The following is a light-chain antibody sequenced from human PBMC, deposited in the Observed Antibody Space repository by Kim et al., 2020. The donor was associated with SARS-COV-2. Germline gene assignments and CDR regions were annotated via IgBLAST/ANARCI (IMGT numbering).Light chain of an antibody. V-gene: IGKV3-15*01. CDR3: QHYNNWPS. Sequence: SVSPGERATLSCRASQSVSNNLAWYQQKPGQAPRLLIYGASTRATGIPARFSGRGSGTEFTLTISSLQSEDFAVYYCQHYNNWPSFGQGTRLEIK. CDR2: GAS. CDR1: QSVSNN. J-gene: IGKJ5*01.